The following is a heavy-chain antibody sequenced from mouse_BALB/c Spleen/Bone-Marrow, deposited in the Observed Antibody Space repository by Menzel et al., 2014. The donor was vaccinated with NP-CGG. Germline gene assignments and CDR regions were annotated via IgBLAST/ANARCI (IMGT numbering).Heavy chain of an antibody. Sequence: EVKLMESGAELVKPGASVKLSCTASGFNIKDTYMHWVKQRPEQGLEWIGRIDPANGNTKYDPKFQGKATITADTSSNPAFLQLSSLTSEDTAVYYCAFYYYGSSLFAYWGQGTLVTVSA. V-gene: IGHV14-3*02. D-gene: IGHD1-1*01. J-gene: IGHJ3*01. CDR2: IDPANGNT. CDR3: AFYYYGSSLFAY. CDR1: GFNIKDTY.